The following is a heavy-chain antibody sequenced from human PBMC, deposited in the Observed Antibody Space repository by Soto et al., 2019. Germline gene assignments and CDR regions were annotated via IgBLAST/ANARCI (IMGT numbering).Heavy chain of an antibody. Sequence: QVQLVESGGGVVQPGRSLRLSCAASGFTFSSYAMLWVRQAPGKGLEWVAVISYDGSNKYYADSVKGRFTISRDNSKTTLYLQMNSLRAEDTAVYYCASPPLYSSGWSNWGQGTLVTVSS. CDR1: GFTFSSYA. CDR2: ISYDGSNK. J-gene: IGHJ4*02. D-gene: IGHD6-19*01. CDR3: ASPPLYSSGWSN. V-gene: IGHV3-30-3*01.